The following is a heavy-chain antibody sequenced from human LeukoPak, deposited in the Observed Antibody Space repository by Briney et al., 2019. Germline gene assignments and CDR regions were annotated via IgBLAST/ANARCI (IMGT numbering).Heavy chain of an antibody. CDR1: GYTFTAHY. D-gene: IGHD3-10*01. CDR3: ARGRGTTMVRGVSTNYFDL. V-gene: IGHV1-2*02. Sequence: GASVKVPCRASGYTFTAHYIHWVRQAPGQGLEWMGWIDPNSGGKNYAQKFLGSVTMTGDTSINTAFMELSRMRSDDTAIYYRARGRGTTMVRGVSTNYFDLWGRGSLVTVSS. J-gene: IGHJ2*01. CDR2: IDPNSGGK.